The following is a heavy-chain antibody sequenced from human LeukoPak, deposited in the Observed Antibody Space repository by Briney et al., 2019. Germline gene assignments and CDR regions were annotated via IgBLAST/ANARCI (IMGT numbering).Heavy chain of an antibody. J-gene: IGHJ4*02. V-gene: IGHV3-21*04. Sequence: GGSLRLSCAASGFTFSSYSMNWVRQAPGKGLEWVSSINILSNYIYYADSMKGRFTISRDNAKNSLYLQMSSLRVEDTAVYYCARDTGFHTFDSWGQGTLVTVSS. CDR1: GFTFSSYS. CDR3: ARDTGFHTFDS. CDR2: INILSNYI. D-gene: IGHD2-8*02.